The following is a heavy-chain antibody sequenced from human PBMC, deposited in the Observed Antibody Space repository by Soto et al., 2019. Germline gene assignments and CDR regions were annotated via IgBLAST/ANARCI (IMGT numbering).Heavy chain of an antibody. Sequence: SSETLSLTCTVSGGSISSYYWSWIRQPPGKGLEWIGYIYYSGSTNYNPSLKSRVTISVDTSKNQFSLKLSSVTAADTAVYYCARSTMVRGVKYFDYWGQGTLVTVSS. CDR1: GGSISSYY. CDR2: IYYSGST. CDR3: ARSTMVRGVKYFDY. D-gene: IGHD3-10*01. J-gene: IGHJ4*02. V-gene: IGHV4-59*01.